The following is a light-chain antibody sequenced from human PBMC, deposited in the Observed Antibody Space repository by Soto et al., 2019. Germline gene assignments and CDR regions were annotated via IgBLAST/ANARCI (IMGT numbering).Light chain of an antibody. J-gene: IGKJ2*01. CDR2: GSS. Sequence: EVVLTQSPGTLSLSPGERATLSCRASQSGSNNYLAWYQQKPGQSPKLLIFGSSDRATGIPDRFSGSGSGTDFTLTIISLEPEDFAVYYCQQYGSSPPYTFGQGTNLEIK. V-gene: IGKV3-20*01. CDR1: QSGSNNY. CDR3: QQYGSSPPYT.